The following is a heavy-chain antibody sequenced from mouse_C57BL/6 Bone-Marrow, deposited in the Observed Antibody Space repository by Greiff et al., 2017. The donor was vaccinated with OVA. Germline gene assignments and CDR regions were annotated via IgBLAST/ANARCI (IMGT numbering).Heavy chain of an antibody. CDR3: AVTSVVATDY. CDR1: GYAFSSYW. V-gene: IGHV1-80*01. Sequence: QVQLKESGAELVKPGASVKISCKASGYAFSSYWMNWVKQRPGKGLEWIGQIYPGDGDTNYNGKFKGKATLTADKSSSTAYMQLSSLTSEDSAVYFCAVTSVVATDYWGQGTTLTVSS. CDR2: IYPGDGDT. D-gene: IGHD1-1*01. J-gene: IGHJ2*01.